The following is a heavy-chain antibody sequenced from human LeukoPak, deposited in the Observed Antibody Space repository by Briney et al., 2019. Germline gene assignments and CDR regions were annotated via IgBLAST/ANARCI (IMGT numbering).Heavy chain of an antibody. D-gene: IGHD3-22*01. V-gene: IGHV3-23*01. J-gene: IGHJ4*02. Sequence: GGSLRLSCAASGFTFSGYAMSWVRQAPGKGLEWVSAISGSGGSTYYADSVKGRFTISRDNSKNTLYLQMNSLRAEDTAVYYCAKDINYYDSSGYWDLDYWGQGTLVTVSS. CDR3: AKDINYYDSSGYWDLDY. CDR1: GFTFSGYA. CDR2: ISGSGGST.